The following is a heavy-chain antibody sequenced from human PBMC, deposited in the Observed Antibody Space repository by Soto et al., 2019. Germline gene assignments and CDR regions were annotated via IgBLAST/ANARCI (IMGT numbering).Heavy chain of an antibody. CDR3: ARQIGDDPFDI. J-gene: IGHJ3*02. CDR1: GGSISTYY. CDR2: IYRTGST. V-gene: IGHV4-4*09. Sequence: SETLSLTCTVSGGSISTYYWNWIRQSPGKGLEWIGYIYRTGSTHYNPSLNSRVAISLGTSRNQFSLQLKSVTAADTAVYFCARQIGDDPFDIWGQGTMVTVSS. D-gene: IGHD3-3*01.